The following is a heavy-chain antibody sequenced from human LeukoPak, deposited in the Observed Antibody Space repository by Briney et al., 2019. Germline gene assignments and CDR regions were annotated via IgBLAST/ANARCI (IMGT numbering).Heavy chain of an antibody. CDR2: INQDGTEK. CDR1: GFTFSSYE. CDR3: AKLAKYFYGSETFYFFEH. D-gene: IGHD3-10*01. V-gene: IGHV3-7*01. J-gene: IGHJ4*02. Sequence: GGSLRLSCAASGFTFSSYEMNWVRQAPGEGLEWVANINQDGTEKYYVDSVKGRFIISRDYGKNSLYLQMNSLRVEDTAVYYCAKLAKYFYGSETFYFFEHWGQGTPVTASS.